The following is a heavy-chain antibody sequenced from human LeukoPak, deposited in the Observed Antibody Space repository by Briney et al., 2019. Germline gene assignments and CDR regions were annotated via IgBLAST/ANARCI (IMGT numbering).Heavy chain of an antibody. J-gene: IGHJ4*02. D-gene: IGHD2-15*01. CDR3: AREPTYCSGGSCYMYYFDY. Sequence: SETLSLTCTVSGGSISSSSYYWGWIRQPPGKGLEWIGYIYYSGSTNYNPSLKSRVTISVDTSKNQFSLKLSSVTAADTAVYYCAREPTYCSGGSCYMYYFDYWGQGTLVTVSS. CDR2: IYYSGST. CDR1: GGSISSSSYY. V-gene: IGHV4-61*01.